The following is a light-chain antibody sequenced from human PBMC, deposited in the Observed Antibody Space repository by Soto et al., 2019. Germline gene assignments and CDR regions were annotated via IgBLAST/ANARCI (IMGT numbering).Light chain of an antibody. J-gene: IGLJ1*01. CDR2: GNN. Sequence: QSVLTQPPSVSGAPGQRVTISCTGSSSNIGSIYDVHWYQQLPGAAPKAVIYGNNKRPSGVPDRFSGSKSGTSASLVITGLQAEDEADYYCQSYDKSLTSHVFGGGTKLTVL. CDR1: SSNIGSIYD. CDR3: QSYDKSLTSHV. V-gene: IGLV1-40*01.